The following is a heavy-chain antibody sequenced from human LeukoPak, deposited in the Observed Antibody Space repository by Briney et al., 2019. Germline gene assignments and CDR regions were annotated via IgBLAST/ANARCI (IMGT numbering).Heavy chain of an antibody. Sequence: SETLSLTCTVSGGSISSYYWSWIRRPPGKGLEWIGYIYYSGSTSYHPSLKSRVTISVDTSKNQFSLKLSSVTAADTAVYYCARLSYDYFDYWGQGTLVTVSS. D-gene: IGHD5-12*01. V-gene: IGHV4-59*08. J-gene: IGHJ4*02. CDR3: ARLSYDYFDY. CDR1: GGSISSYY. CDR2: IYYSGST.